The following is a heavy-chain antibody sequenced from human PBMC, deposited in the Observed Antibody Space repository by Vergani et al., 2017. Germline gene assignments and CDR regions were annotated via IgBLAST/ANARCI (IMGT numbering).Heavy chain of an antibody. Sequence: EVQLVESGGGLVQPGGSLRLSCAASGFTVSSNYMSWVRQAPGKGLEWVSVIYSGVSTYYADSVKGRFTISRDNSKNTPYLQMNSLRTEDTAVYYCAAPPAAIDYHYYMDVWGKGTTVTVSS. J-gene: IGHJ6*03. CDR2: IYSGVST. D-gene: IGHD2-2*01. CDR3: AAPPAAIDYHYYMDV. V-gene: IGHV3-66*02. CDR1: GFTVSSNY.